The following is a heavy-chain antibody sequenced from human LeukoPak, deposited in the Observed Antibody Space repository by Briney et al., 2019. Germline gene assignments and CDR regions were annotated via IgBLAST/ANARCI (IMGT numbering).Heavy chain of an antibody. Sequence: GGSLRLSCAASGFTFSSYGMNGGRQAPGKGLQWVSSISSSSSYIYYADSVKGRFTISRDNAKNSLYLQMNSLRAEDTAVYYCVRDQGGAVSYWGQGTLVTVSS. J-gene: IGHJ4*02. D-gene: IGHD3-16*01. V-gene: IGHV3-21*01. CDR1: GFTFSSYG. CDR3: VRDQGGAVSY. CDR2: ISSSSSYI.